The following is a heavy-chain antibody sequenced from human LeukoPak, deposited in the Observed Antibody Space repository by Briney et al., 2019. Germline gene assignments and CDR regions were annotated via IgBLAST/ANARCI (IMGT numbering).Heavy chain of an antibody. D-gene: IGHD3-10*01. CDR2: ITSSGNTI. CDR3: AREFEITMVRGVIAPFDY. CDR1: GFTFSNYE. Sequence: GGSLRLSCAASGFTFSNYEMNWVRQAPGKGLEWVSYITSSGNTICYADSVKGRFTISRDNSKNTLYLQMNSLRAEDTAVYYCAREFEITMVRGVIAPFDYWGQGTLVTVSS. V-gene: IGHV3-48*03. J-gene: IGHJ4*02.